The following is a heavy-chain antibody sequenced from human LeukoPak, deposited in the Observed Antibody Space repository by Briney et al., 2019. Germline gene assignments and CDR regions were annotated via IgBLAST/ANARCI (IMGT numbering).Heavy chain of an antibody. V-gene: IGHV5-51*01. CDR3: ARPRRSEGKMVSYFDY. Sequence: GESLKISCKGSGYSFTSYWIGWVRQMPGKGLEWMGIIYPSDSDTRYSPSFQGQVTISADKSISTAYLQWSSLKASDTAMYYCARPRRSEGKMVSYFDYWGQGTLVTVSS. CDR1: GYSFTSYW. J-gene: IGHJ4*02. CDR2: IYPSDSDT. D-gene: IGHD2-8*01.